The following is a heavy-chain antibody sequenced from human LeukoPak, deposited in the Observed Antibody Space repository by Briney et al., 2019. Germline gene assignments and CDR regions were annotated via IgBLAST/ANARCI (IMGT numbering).Heavy chain of an antibody. CDR1: GYTFTSYG. D-gene: IGHD1-26*01. CDR3: ARDRDSGSYRDFDY. V-gene: IGHV1-18*01. CDR2: ISAYNGNT. Sequence: VASVKVPCKASGYTFTSYGISWVRQAPGQGLEWMGWISAYNGNTNYAQKLQGRVTMTTDTSTSTAYMELRSLRSDDTAVYYCARDRDSGSYRDFDYWGQGTLVTVSS. J-gene: IGHJ4*02.